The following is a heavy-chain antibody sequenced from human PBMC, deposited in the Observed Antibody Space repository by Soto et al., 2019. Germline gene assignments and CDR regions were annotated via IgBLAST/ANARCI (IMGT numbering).Heavy chain of an antibody. D-gene: IGHD3-3*01. CDR2: INHSGST. CDR3: ASRYYYFLSGYRRPNYFGLDV. Sequence: SENPSLTCAVYGKSFSGYYWSWIRQPPGKGLEWIGEINHSGSTNYNPSLKSRVTISVDTSKNQFSLKLSSVTAADTAVYYCASRYYYFLSGYRRPNYFGLDVLCQ. CDR1: GKSFSGYY. J-gene: IGHJ6*02. V-gene: IGHV4-34*01.